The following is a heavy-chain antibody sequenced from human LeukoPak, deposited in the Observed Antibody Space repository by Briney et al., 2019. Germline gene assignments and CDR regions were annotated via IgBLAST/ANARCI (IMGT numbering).Heavy chain of an antibody. CDR1: GGTFSSYA. CDR3: ARKVPNDSSGYYYRGQFDP. J-gene: IGHJ5*02. Sequence: GASVKVSCKASGGTFSSYAISWVRQAPGQGLEWMGGIIPIFGTANYAQKFQGRVTITVDKSTSTAYMELSSLRSEDTAVYYCARKVPNDSSGYYYRGQFDPWGQGTLVTVSS. CDR2: IIPIFGTA. V-gene: IGHV1-69*06. D-gene: IGHD3-22*01.